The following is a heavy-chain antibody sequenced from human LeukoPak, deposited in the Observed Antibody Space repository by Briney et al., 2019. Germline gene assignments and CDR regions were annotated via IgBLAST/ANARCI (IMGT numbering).Heavy chain of an antibody. CDR2: INWNGGST. V-gene: IGHV3-20*03. J-gene: IGHJ2*01. Sequence: RAGGSLRLSFEAAGFIFDDYDMSWVRQAPGKGLEWVSGINWNGGSTGYADSVKGRFTISRDNAKNSLNLQMKSLRAEDTALYYCARRFGVLSRYFDLWGRGTLVTVSS. CDR3: ARRFGVLSRYFDL. CDR1: GFIFDDYD. D-gene: IGHD3-10*01.